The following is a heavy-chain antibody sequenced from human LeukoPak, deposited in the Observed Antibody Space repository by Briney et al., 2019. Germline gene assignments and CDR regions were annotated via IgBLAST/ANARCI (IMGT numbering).Heavy chain of an antibody. D-gene: IGHD1-26*01. V-gene: IGHV3-23*01. CDR2: ISGSGGST. J-gene: IGHJ6*03. Sequence: GGSLRLSCAASGFTFSSYGMSWVRQAPGKGLEWVSAISGSGGSTYYADSVKGRFTISRDNAKNSLFLQLNSLRAEDTAVYYCARDPYSGTYSDYYYYYMDVWGKGTTVTVSS. CDR3: ARDPYSGTYSDYYYYYMDV. CDR1: GFTFSSYG.